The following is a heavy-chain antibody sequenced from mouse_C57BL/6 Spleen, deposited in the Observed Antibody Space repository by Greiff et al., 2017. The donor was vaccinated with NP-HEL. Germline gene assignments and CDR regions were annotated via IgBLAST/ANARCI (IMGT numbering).Heavy chain of an antibody. J-gene: IGHJ3*01. CDR3: ARGRTFAY. CDR1: GSPFTSYW. Sequence: QVQLQQPGAELVPPLASVPLSFPSSGSPFTSYWITWVKQRPGQGLEWIGVIYPGRGSPHYNEKFKSKATLTVDTSSSTAYMQLSSLTSEDSAVYYCARGRTFAYWGQGTLVTVSA. CDR2: IYPGRGSP. V-gene: IGHV1-55*01.